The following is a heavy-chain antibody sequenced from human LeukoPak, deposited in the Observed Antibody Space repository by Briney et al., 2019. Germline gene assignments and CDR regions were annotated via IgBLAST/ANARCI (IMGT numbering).Heavy chain of an antibody. D-gene: IGHD2-15*01. Sequence: PGGSLRLSCAASGFVVSDTYMSWVRQAPGKGLEWVSVIYSSGMTYYADSVKGRFTISRDNSKNTLFLQMDSLRADDTAVYYCAREAANANSFDYWGQGTLVTVSS. V-gene: IGHV3-66*01. CDR2: IYSSGMT. CDR3: AREAANANSFDY. J-gene: IGHJ4*02. CDR1: GFVVSDTY.